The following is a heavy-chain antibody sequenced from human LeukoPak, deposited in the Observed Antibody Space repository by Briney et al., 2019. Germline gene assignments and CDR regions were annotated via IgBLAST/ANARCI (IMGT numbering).Heavy chain of an antibody. J-gene: IGHJ4*02. CDR1: GGTFSSYA. CDR3: ARLDYGVNKFDY. V-gene: IGHV1-69*05. CDR2: IIPIFGTA. Sequence: SVKVSCKASGGTFSSYAISWVRQAPGQGLEWMGGIIPIFGTANYAQKFQGRVTMTTDTSTSTAYMELRSLRSDDTAMYYCARLDYGVNKFDYWGQGTLVTVSS. D-gene: IGHD4-17*01.